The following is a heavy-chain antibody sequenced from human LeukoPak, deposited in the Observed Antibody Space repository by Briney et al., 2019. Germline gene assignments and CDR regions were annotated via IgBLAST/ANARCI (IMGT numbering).Heavy chain of an antibody. J-gene: IGHJ6*03. CDR1: GYTFTSYY. CDR3: ARDTQGGYYYMDV. V-gene: IGHV1-46*01. CDR2: INPSGGST. Sequence: ASVKVSCKASGYTFTSYYIHWVRQAPGQGLEWMGIINPSGGSTTCAQKFQGRVTMTRDTSTTTVYMELSSLRSEDTAVYYCARDTQGGYYYMDVWGKGTTVTVSS. D-gene: IGHD3-16*01.